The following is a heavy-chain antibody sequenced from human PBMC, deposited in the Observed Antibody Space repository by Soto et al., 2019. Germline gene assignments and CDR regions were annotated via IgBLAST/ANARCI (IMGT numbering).Heavy chain of an antibody. D-gene: IGHD4-17*01. V-gene: IGHV3-23*01. CDR2: ISVSGGNT. CDR3: AKDPHGDYGDYFGD. J-gene: IGHJ4*02. CDR1: GFTFSSYA. Sequence: EVQLLESGGGLVQPGGSPRLSCAASGFTFSSYAMTWVRQAPGKGLEWVSTISVSGGNTNYADSVKGRFTISRDNSRNTLYLQMNSLRAEDTAVYYCAKDPHGDYGDYFGDWGQGTLVAVSS.